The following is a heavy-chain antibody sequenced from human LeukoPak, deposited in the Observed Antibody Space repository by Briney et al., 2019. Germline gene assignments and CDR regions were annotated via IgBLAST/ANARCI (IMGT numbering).Heavy chain of an antibody. Sequence: ASVKVSCKASGYTFSNYYMHWVRQAPGQGLEMMGMITPSGVSTTYAQKFQGRVTTTRDTSTSTVYMELSSLRSEDTAVYYCARVPYCTNGICYTHYYCDYWGQGTLVTVSS. V-gene: IGHV1-46*01. D-gene: IGHD2-8*01. CDR3: ARVPYCTNGICYTHYYCDY. J-gene: IGHJ4*02. CDR1: GYTFSNYY. CDR2: ITPSGVST.